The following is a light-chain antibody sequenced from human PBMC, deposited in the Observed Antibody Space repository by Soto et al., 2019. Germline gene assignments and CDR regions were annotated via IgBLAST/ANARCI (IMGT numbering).Light chain of an antibody. CDR3: SSYAGSNNV. Sequence: QSVLTQPPSASGSPGQSVTISCTGTSSDVGGYNYVSWYQQHPGKAPKLMIYEVSKRPSGVPDRFSGSKSGNTASLTVSVLQAEDEADYYCSSYAGSNNVFGTGTKLTVL. J-gene: IGLJ1*01. CDR1: SSDVGGYNY. CDR2: EVS. V-gene: IGLV2-8*01.